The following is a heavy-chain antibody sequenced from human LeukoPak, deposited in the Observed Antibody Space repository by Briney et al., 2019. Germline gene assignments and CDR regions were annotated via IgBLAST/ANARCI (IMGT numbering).Heavy chain of an antibody. D-gene: IGHD2-8*01. J-gene: IGHJ4*02. V-gene: IGHV4-34*01. CDR1: GGSFSGYY. CDR2: INHSGST. Sequence: SETLSLTCAVYGGSFSGYYWSWIRQPPGKGLEWIGEINHSGSTYYNPSLKSRVTISVDTSKNQFSLKLSSVTAADTAVYYCARSVLMVYATLDYWGQGTLVTVSS. CDR3: ARSVLMVYATLDY.